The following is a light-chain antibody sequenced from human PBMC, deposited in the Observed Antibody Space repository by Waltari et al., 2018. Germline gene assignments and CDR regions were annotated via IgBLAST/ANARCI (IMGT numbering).Light chain of an antibody. V-gene: IGKV4-1*01. CDR1: PSVLSISNNRNY. J-gene: IGKJ5*01. CDR2: WAS. CDR3: QQHYSNPV. Sequence: DIEMTQSPESLAVSLGARIPINCKSGPSVLSISNNRNYLAWYQHKPGQPPKLRLYWASTRTSGVPERFIGSGSGTDFTLTITSLQAEDVAVYYCQQHYSNPVFGQGTRLELK.